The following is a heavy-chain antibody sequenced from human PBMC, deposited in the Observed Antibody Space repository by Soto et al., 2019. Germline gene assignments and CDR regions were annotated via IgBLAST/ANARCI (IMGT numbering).Heavy chain of an antibody. CDR2: INSDGSST. V-gene: IGHV3-74*01. CDR1: GFTFSSYL. D-gene: IGHD1-26*01. J-gene: IGHJ4*02. CDR3: ARSGEQSNYFDY. Sequence: GGSLRLSCAASGFTFSSYLMHWVRQAPGKGLVWVSRINSDGSSTSYADSVKGRFTISRDNAKNTLYLQMNSLRAEDTAVYYCARSGEQSNYFDYWGQGTLVTVSS.